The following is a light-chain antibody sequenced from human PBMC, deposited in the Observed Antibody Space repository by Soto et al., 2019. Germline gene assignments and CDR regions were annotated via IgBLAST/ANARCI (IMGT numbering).Light chain of an antibody. CDR3: QQYGSSPQT. CDR1: QSVGRNY. Sequence: ENVLTQSPGTLSLSPVERATLSCMASQSVGRNYLAWFQQKSGQAPRLVIYGASSRAAGIPDRLSGSGSGTDFTLTISRLEPEDFAVYYCQQYGSSPQTFGQGTKVDI. J-gene: IGKJ1*01. V-gene: IGKV3-20*01. CDR2: GAS.